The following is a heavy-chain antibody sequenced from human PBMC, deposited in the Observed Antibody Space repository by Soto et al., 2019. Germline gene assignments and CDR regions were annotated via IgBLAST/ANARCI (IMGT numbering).Heavy chain of an antibody. D-gene: IGHD2-15*01. CDR3: VRGAKNIYAMDV. Sequence: EVQLVESGGGLVQPGGSLRLSCAASGFAFSTYWMHWVRQAPGKGLLWVSRIKFDGSTTYYADSVKGRFTISRDDANNTLFLQMNGLRVDDTAVYYCVRGAKNIYAMDVWGQGTTVTVSS. V-gene: IGHV3-74*01. J-gene: IGHJ6*02. CDR1: GFAFSTYW. CDR2: IKFDGSTT.